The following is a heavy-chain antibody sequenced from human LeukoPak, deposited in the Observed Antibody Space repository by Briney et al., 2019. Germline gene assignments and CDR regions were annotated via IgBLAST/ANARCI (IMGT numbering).Heavy chain of an antibody. D-gene: IGHD6-25*01. CDR3: ARDGGTSLWFDP. CDR1: GGTFSSYA. CDR2: IIPIFGTA. J-gene: IGHJ5*02. V-gene: IGHV1-69*06. Sequence: GASVKVSCKASGGTFSSYAISWVRQAPGQGLEWIGGIIPIFGTANYAQKFQGRVTITADKSTSTAYMELSSLRSEDTAVYYCARDGGTSLWFDPWGQGTLVTVSS.